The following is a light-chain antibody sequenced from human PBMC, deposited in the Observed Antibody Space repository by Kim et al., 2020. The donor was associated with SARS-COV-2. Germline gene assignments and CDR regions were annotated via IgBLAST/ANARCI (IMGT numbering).Light chain of an antibody. CDR1: QDISNH. V-gene: IGKV1-33*01. Sequence: DIRMTQSPSSLSASVGDRITITCQASQDISNHLNWYQQRPGKAPKLLIYDASNLDTGVPSRFSGSGSGTDFSFTITSLQPEDIATYYCQQYDKLLNTFGGGTTMDIK. CDR2: DAS. J-gene: IGKJ4*01. CDR3: QQYDKLLNT.